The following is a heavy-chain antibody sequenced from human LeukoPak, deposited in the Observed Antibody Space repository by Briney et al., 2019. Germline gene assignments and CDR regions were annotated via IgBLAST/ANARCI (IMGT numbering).Heavy chain of an antibody. V-gene: IGHV3-74*01. D-gene: IGHD1-14*01. CDR3: ARSNQADDY. J-gene: IGHJ4*02. CDR2: INPGGRSI. Sequence: GGSLRRSCAASGFTFSSYWMHWVRQVPGKGLVWVARINPGGRSITYADSVKGRFTISRDNAKNTLYLQMDSLRAEDTGVYYCARSNQADDYWGQGTLVTVSS. CDR1: GFTFSSYW.